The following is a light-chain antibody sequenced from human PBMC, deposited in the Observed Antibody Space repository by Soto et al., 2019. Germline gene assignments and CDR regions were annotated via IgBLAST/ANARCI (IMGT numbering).Light chain of an antibody. CDR1: SSDVGGYNY. V-gene: IGLV2-14*01. CDR3: SSYTSSSTPHV. CDR2: EVS. J-gene: IGLJ1*01. Sequence: QSALTQPASVSGSPGQSITISCTGTSSDVGGYNYVSWYQQHPGKAPKLMIYEVSNRPSGVSNRFSGCKSGNTASLTISGLQAEEEADYYCSSYTSSSTPHVFGTGTKLTVL.